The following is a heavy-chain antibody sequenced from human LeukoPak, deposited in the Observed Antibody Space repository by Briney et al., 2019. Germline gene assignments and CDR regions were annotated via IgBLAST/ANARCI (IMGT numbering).Heavy chain of an antibody. J-gene: IGHJ4*02. CDR1: GGSISSYY. D-gene: IGHD6-6*01. V-gene: IGHV4-59*08. CDR3: ARNPTGPYSSSSRDY. CDR2: IYYSGST. Sequence: SETLSLTCTVSGGSISSYYWSWIRQPPGKGLEWIGYIYYSGSTNYNPSLKSRVTISVDTSKNQFSLKLSSVTAADTAVYYCARNPTGPYSSSSRDYWGQGTLVTVSS.